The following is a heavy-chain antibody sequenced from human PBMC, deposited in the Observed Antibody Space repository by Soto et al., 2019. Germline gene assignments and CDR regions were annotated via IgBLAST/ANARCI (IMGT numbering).Heavy chain of an antibody. CDR1: GGSISGSNW. J-gene: IGHJ6*02. CDR3: ARGAIPYYYYGMDV. D-gene: IGHD2-21*01. V-gene: IGHV4-4*02. CDR2: IYHSGST. Sequence: SETLSLTCAVSGGSISGSNWWSWFRQPPGKGLEWIGEIYHSGSTNYNPSLKSRVTISVDKSKNQFSLKLSSVTAADTAVYYCARGAIPYYYYGMDVWGQGTTVTVSS.